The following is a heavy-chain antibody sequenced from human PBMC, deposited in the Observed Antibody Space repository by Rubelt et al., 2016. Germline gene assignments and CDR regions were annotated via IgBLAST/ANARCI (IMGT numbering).Heavy chain of an antibody. CDR1: GFTLSTSGVG. V-gene: IGHV2-5*02. Sequence: QFTLKESGPTVVKPTQTLTLTCTFSGFTLSTSGVGVGWIRQPPGKALEWLALIYWDDDKRNSPSLKSRLTITKDTSKNQVILTMTNMDPVDTATYYCAHISHLWFGELLSSRWFDPWGQGTLVTVSS. D-gene: IGHD3-10*01. CDR3: AHISHLWFGELLSSRWFDP. J-gene: IGHJ5*02. CDR2: IYWDDDK.